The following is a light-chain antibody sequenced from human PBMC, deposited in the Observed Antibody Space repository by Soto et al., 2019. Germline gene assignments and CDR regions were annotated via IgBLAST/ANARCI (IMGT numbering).Light chain of an antibody. CDR2: GAS. Sequence: EIVLTQSPGTLSLSPGKRATLSCRASQSVSSSYLAWYQQKPGQAPRLLIYGASNRATGIPDRFSGSGSGTDFTLTISRLEPEDFAVYYCQQYGSSRTFGQGTKVDIK. CDR3: QQYGSSRT. J-gene: IGKJ1*01. CDR1: QSVSSSY. V-gene: IGKV3-20*01.